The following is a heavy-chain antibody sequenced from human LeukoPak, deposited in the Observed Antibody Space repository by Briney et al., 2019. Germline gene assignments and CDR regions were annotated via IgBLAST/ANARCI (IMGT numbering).Heavy chain of an antibody. CDR3: ARSERYSSGWYFYFDY. D-gene: IGHD6-19*01. CDR1: GGSISTYY. J-gene: IGHJ4*02. Sequence: SETLSLTCTVSGGSISTYYWSWIRQPPGKGPEWIGYIYYSGSTNYNPSLKSRATISIDTSKNQFSLNLSSVTAADTAVYYCARSERYSSGWYFYFDYWGQGTLVTVSS. CDR2: IYYSGST. V-gene: IGHV4-59*01.